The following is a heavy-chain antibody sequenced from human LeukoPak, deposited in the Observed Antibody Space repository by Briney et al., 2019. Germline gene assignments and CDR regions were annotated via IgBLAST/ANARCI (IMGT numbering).Heavy chain of an antibody. CDR1: GFSFSDFY. J-gene: IGHJ3*02. CDR2: ISGRSYNT. V-gene: IGHV3-11*06. Sequence: GESLRLSCAASGFSFSDFYMTWIRQAPGKGLEWVSHISGRSYNTNYADAVKGRFIISRDNTKNSLHLLMNSLRAEDAAVYYCAREGGDAFDIWGQGTMVTVSS. D-gene: IGHD3-16*01. CDR3: AREGGDAFDI.